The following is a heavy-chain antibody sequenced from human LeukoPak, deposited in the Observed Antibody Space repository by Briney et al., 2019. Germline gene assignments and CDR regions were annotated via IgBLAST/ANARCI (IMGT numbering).Heavy chain of an antibody. CDR1: GFTFNKYA. CDR3: AKDLDSSGSYESPGDY. CDR2: ISTSGRT. J-gene: IGHJ4*02. V-gene: IGHV3-23*01. D-gene: IGHD6-19*01. Sequence: GGSLRLSCTASGFTFNKYAMSWLRQPPGKGLEWVSLISTSGRTHYADSVKGRFTIPRDNSKNTLYLQMNTLRVDDTAIYYCAKDLDSSGSYESPGDYWGQGTQVTVSS.